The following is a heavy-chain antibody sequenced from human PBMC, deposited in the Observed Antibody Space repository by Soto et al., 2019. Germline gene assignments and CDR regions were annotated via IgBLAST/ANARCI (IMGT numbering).Heavy chain of an antibody. D-gene: IGHD2-21*02. Sequence: HVQLVQSGADVKTQGASVKAACNASGETFTDYYLHWVRQAPGQGLEWMGTDNPRGGHTTFAQQFLGRRTMTTDTPTSTLYMSLTTPTSNDTARYYCARGGPVVVVTAALDYWGQGTRFTVSS. J-gene: IGHJ4*02. CDR3: ARGGPVVVVTAALDY. CDR1: GETFTDYY. V-gene: IGHV1-46*01. CDR2: DNPRGGHT.